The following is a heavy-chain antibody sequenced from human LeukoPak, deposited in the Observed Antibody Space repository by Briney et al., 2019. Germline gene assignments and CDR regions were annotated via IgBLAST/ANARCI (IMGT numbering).Heavy chain of an antibody. CDR2: IKQDGGEK. D-gene: IGHD6-13*01. V-gene: IGHV3-7*01. CDR3: ARDAHSSSWYQDY. J-gene: IGHJ4*02. CDR1: GFTFSSYW. Sequence: GGSLRLSCAASGFTFSSYWMSWVRQAPGKGLEWVANIKQDGGEKYYVDSVKGRFTISRDNAKNSLYLQMNSLRAEDAALYYCARDAHSSSWYQDYWGQATLVTVSS.